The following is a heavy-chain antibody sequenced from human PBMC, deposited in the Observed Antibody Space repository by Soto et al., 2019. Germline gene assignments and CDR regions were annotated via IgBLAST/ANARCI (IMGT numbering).Heavy chain of an antibody. J-gene: IGHJ2*01. CDR1: GFTFSSYA. CDR3: AKGRDIVATLWTFDL. CDR2: ISGSGGST. Sequence: EVQLLESGGGWVQPGGSLRLSCAASGFTFSSYAMSWVRQASGKGLEWVSAISGSGGSTYYADSVKGRFTISRDNSKNTLYLQMNSLRAEDTAVYYCAKGRDIVATLWTFDLWGRGTLVTVSS. D-gene: IGHD5-12*01. V-gene: IGHV3-23*01.